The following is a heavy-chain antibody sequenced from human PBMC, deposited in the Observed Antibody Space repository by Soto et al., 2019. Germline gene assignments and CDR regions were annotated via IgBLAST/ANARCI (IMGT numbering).Heavy chain of an antibody. CDR3: AKTEVVEMATITYFDY. CDR1: GLTFSSYS. CDR2: ISSTTNYK. J-gene: IGHJ4*02. V-gene: IGHV3-21*04. Sequence: GGSLRLSCAASGLTFSSYSMNWVRQAPGKGLEWVSSISSTTNYKYYADSVKGRFTISRDNSKNTLYLQMNSLRAEDTAVYYCAKTEVVEMATITYFDYWGQGTLVTVSS. D-gene: IGHD5-12*01.